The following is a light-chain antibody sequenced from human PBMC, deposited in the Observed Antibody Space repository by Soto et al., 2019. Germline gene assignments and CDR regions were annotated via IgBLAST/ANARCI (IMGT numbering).Light chain of an antibody. Sequence: DVQMTQSPSSLSASVGDRVTITCRASQSIASFLNWYQQRPGTAPKLLIYATSNLESGVPSRFSGRGSATDFTLSINSLQPEDFATYFCQQTYTMPATFGQGTRLEMK. CDR2: ATS. J-gene: IGKJ2*01. CDR3: QQTYTMPAT. V-gene: IGKV1-39*01. CDR1: QSIASF.